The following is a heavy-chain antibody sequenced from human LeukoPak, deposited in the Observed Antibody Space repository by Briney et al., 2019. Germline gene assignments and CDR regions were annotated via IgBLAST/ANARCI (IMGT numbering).Heavy chain of an antibody. V-gene: IGHV4-34*01. Sequence: PSETLSLTCAVYGRSFSGYYWSWIRQPPGKGLEWSGEINHSGSTNYNPSLKSRVTISVDTSKNQFSLKLSSVTAADTAVYYCARGSSYYDFWSGYYHFDYWGQGTLVTVSS. CDR1: GRSFSGYY. J-gene: IGHJ4*02. CDR3: ARGSSYYDFWSGYYHFDY. CDR2: INHSGST. D-gene: IGHD3-3*01.